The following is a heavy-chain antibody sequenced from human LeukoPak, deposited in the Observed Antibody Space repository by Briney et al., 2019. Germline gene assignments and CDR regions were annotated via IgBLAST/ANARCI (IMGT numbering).Heavy chain of an antibody. Sequence: GGSLRLSCAASGFTFSSYWMSWVRQAPGKGLEWVANIKQDGNEKYYVDSVKGQFTISRDNAKNSLYLQMNSLRAEDTAVYYCAKVKDSIVGWYRYATFDMWGQGTMVTVSS. CDR3: AKVKDSIVGWYRYATFDM. D-gene: IGHD6-19*01. CDR1: GFTFSSYW. V-gene: IGHV3-7*03. CDR2: IKQDGNEK. J-gene: IGHJ3*02.